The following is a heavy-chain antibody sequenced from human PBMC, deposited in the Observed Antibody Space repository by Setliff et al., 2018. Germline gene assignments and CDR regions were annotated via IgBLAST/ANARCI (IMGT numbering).Heavy chain of an antibody. Sequence: SETLSLTCTVSGGSISSGGYYWSWIRQHPGKGLEWIGYIYYSGSTYYNPSLKSRVTISVDTSKNQFSLKLNSVTAADTAVYYCVRSAVYCASDCYPRYFDSWGQGTLVNVSS. CDR1: GGSISSGGYY. V-gene: IGHV4-31*03. CDR3: VRSAVYCASDCYPRYFDS. CDR2: IYYSGST. J-gene: IGHJ4*02. D-gene: IGHD2-21*01.